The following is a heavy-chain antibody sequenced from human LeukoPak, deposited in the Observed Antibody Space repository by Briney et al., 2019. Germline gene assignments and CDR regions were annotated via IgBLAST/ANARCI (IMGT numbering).Heavy chain of an antibody. D-gene: IGHD6-6*01. J-gene: IGHJ6*02. CDR2: IYYSGST. V-gene: IGHV4-59*08. Sequence: SETLSLTCTVSGGSISSYYWSWIRQPPGKGLEWIGYIYYSGSTNYNPSLKSRVTISVDTSKNQFSLKLSSVTAADTAVYYCACQPGIAARWSYYYGKDVWGQGTTVTVSS. CDR3: ACQPGIAARWSYYYGKDV. CDR1: GGSISSYY.